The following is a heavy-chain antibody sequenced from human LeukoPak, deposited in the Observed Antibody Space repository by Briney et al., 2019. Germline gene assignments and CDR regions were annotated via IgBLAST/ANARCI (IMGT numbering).Heavy chain of an antibody. D-gene: IGHD3-22*01. CDR1: GYIFTSYY. Sequence: ASVKVSCKASGYIFTSYYMHWVRQAPGQGLEWMGIINPSGGSTSYAQKFQGRITMTRDTSTSTVYMELSSLRSEDTAVYYCASGAYYDSSGYYGNEYFQHWGQGTLVTVSS. J-gene: IGHJ1*01. CDR2: INPSGGST. V-gene: IGHV1-46*01. CDR3: ASGAYYDSSGYYGNEYFQH.